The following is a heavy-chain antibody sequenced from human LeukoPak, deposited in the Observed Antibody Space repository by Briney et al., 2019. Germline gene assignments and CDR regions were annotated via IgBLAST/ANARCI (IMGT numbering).Heavy chain of an antibody. Sequence: TSETLSLTCTVSGGSISSYYWSLIRQSPGKGLEWIGYIYYSGSTKYNPSLKSRVTISVDTSRNQFSLKLSSVTAADTAMYYCARHIGYCSTSTCQPGFHPWGQGTLVTVSS. V-gene: IGHV4-59*08. D-gene: IGHD2-2*01. J-gene: IGHJ5*02. CDR1: GGSISSYY. CDR2: IYYSGST. CDR3: ARHIGYCSTSTCQPGFHP.